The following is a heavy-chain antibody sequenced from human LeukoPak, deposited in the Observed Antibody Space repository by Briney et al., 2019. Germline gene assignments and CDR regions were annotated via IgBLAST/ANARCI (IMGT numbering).Heavy chain of an antibody. Sequence: PGGSLRLSCVASGFTFTTYWMHWVRQAPGKGLVWVSRINGDGSNSNYADSVKGRFTISRDNARNTLYLLMNGLRAEDTALYYCARTSPTSHFDFWGQGTLVTVSS. CDR1: GFTFTTYW. CDR3: ARTSPTSHFDF. V-gene: IGHV3-74*01. J-gene: IGHJ4*02. D-gene: IGHD3-16*01. CDR2: INGDGSNS.